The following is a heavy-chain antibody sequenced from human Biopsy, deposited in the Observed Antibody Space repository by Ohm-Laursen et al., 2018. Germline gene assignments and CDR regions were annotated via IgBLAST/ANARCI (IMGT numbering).Heavy chain of an antibody. D-gene: IGHD6-19*01. V-gene: IGHV3-23*01. CDR2: IRGGGGDT. Sequence: SLRLSCTASGFTFSSYAMTWVRQAPGKGLEWVSAIRGGGGDTSYADSVKGRFTISRDNSKNTLYLQMNSLRAEDTAVYYCAKDFGWRNFDYWGQGTLVIVSS. CDR1: GFTFSSYA. CDR3: AKDFGWRNFDY. J-gene: IGHJ4*02.